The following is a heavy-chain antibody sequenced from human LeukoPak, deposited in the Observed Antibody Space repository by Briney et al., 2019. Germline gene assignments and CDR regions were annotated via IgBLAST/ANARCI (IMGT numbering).Heavy chain of an antibody. D-gene: IGHD4/OR15-4a*01. CDR2: IKSKTDGGTI. CDR3: STVSHESGAHLPC. V-gene: IGHV3-15*01. CDR1: GFTFSSYA. Sequence: GGSLRLSCAASGFTFSSYAMTWVRQAPGKGLEWVGRIKSKTDGGTIDYAAPVKGRFTISRDDSKTTLYLEMNSLKTEDTAVYYCSTVSHESGAHLPCWGQGTLVTVSS. J-gene: IGHJ4*02.